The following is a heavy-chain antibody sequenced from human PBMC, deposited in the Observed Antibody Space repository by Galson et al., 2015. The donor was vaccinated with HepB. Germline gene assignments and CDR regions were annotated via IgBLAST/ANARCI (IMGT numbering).Heavy chain of an antibody. CDR2: TSGSGGRS. J-gene: IGHJ6*02. CDR1: GFTFSSYT. Sequence: SLRLSCAASGFTFSSYTVNWVRQAPGRGLEWVSGTSGSGGRSHYADSVKGRFTISKGSSKNTLYLQMNSLRAEDTAVYYCAKNMAYHYDSYGHYFYYYGLDVWGQGTTVTVSS. D-gene: IGHD5-18*01. V-gene: IGHV3-23*01. CDR3: AKNMAYHYDSYGHYFYYYGLDV.